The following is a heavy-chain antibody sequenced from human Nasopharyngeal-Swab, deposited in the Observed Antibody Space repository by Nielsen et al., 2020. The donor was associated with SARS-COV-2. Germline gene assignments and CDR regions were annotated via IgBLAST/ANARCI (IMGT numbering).Heavy chain of an antibody. CDR3: AKTHESNSWSGAFDI. D-gene: IGHD6-13*01. J-gene: IGHJ3*02. Sequence: GESLKISCAASGFTFSSYAMSWVRQAPGKGLEWVSAISGSGGSTYYADSVKGRFTISRDNSKNTLYLQMNSLRAEDTAVYYCAKTHESNSWSGAFDIWGQGTMVTVSS. CDR2: ISGSGGST. V-gene: IGHV3-23*01. CDR1: GFTFSSYA.